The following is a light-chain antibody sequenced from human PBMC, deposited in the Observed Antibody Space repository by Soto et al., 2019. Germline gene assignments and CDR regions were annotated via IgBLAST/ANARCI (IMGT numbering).Light chain of an antibody. Sequence: IHITLSRSALAASVGYSVTITCRASQGISNYLAWYQQKPGTVPKLLISAASTLQTGVPSRFSGGGSGTDFTLTISSLQPEDVATYYCQKYNSAPWTFGQGTKVDI. V-gene: IGKV1-27*01. CDR1: QGISNY. J-gene: IGKJ1*01. CDR2: AAS. CDR3: QKYNSAPWT.